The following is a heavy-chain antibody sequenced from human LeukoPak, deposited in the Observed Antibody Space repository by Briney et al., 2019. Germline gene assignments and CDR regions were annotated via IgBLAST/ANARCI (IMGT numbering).Heavy chain of an antibody. J-gene: IGHJ5*02. CDR3: ARIIYCSGGSCYDGAWFDP. V-gene: IGHV4-61*02. D-gene: IGHD2-15*01. Sequence: SETLSLTCTVSGGSISSGSYYWSWIRQPAGKGLEWIGRIYTSGSTNYNPSLKSRVTISVDTSKNQFSLKLSSVTAADTAVYYCARIIYCSGGSCYDGAWFDPWGQGTLVTVSS. CDR1: GGSISSGSYY. CDR2: IYTSGST.